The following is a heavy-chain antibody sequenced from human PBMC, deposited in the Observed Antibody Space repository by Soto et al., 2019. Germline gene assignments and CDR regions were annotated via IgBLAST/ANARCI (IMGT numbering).Heavy chain of an antibody. CDR1: GGSISSYY. Sequence: PSETLSLTCTVSGGSISSYYWSWIRQPPGKGLEWLGYIYYSGSTNYNPSLMSRVTISVDTSKNQFSLKLSSVTAADTAVYYCAREDYIGGYYFDYWGQGTLVTVSS. V-gene: IGHV4-59*01. D-gene: IGHD4-4*01. CDR2: IYYSGST. J-gene: IGHJ4*02. CDR3: AREDYIGGYYFDY.